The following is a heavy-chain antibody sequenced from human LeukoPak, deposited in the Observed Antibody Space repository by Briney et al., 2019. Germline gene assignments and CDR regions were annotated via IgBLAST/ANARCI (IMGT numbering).Heavy chain of an antibody. V-gene: IGHV3-9*01. J-gene: IGHJ2*01. CDR3: AKPPATYYYDSSGYYDWYFDL. CDR1: GFTFDDYA. CDR2: ISWNSGSI. D-gene: IGHD3-22*01. Sequence: GESLRLSCAASGFTFDDYAMHWVRQAPGKGLEWVSGISWNSGSIGYADSVKGRFTISRDNAKNSLYLQMNSLRAEDTALYYCAKPPATYYYDSSGYYDWYFDLWGRGTLVTVSS.